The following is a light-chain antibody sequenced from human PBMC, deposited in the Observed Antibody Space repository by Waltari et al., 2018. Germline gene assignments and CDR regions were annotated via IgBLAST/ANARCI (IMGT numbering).Light chain of an antibody. CDR3: CSYAGSYTLV. J-gene: IGLJ2*01. V-gene: IGLV2-11*01. CDR1: SSDVGGYNY. Sequence: QSALTQPRSVSGSPGQSVTISCTGTSSDVGGYNYVSWYQQHPGKTPNLMFYDVSNRPSGVPDRFSGSKSGNTASLTISGLQAEDEDDYYCCSYAGSYTLVFGGGTKLTVL. CDR2: DVS.